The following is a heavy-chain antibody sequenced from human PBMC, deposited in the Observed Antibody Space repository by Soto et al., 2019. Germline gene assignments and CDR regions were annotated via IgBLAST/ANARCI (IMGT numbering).Heavy chain of an antibody. CDR3: AKDLRPDGVWDFDS. CDR1: GFTFTTYS. Sequence: EVQLLESGGDLVQPGGSLRLSCAASGFTFTTYSMVWVRQAPGRGPEWVSGIIQDGTTNYADSVKGRFTISRDNSWNTVYLQMANLRGEDTALYYCAKDLRPDGVWDFDSWGQGTLVTVSS. J-gene: IGHJ4*02. D-gene: IGHD4-17*01. CDR2: IIQDGTT. V-gene: IGHV3-23*01.